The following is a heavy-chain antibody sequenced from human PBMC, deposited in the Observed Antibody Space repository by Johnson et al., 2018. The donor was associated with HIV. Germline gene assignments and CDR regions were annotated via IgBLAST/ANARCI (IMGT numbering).Heavy chain of an antibody. CDR3: ARLDEIAAAGTGDAVDI. D-gene: IGHD6-13*01. V-gene: IGHV3-20*04. Sequence: VQLVESGGGVVRPGGSLRLSCAPSGLNFDDYGMNWVRQAPGKGLEWVSGINWNGGSTGYADSVKGRFTISRDNAKNSLYLQMNSLRAEDTALYYCARLDEIAAAGTGDAVDIWGQGTMVTVSS. CDR2: INWNGGST. CDR1: GLNFDDYG. J-gene: IGHJ3*02.